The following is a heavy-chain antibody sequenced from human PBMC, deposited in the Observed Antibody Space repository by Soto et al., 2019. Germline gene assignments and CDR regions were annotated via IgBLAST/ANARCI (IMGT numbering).Heavy chain of an antibody. V-gene: IGHV4-59*01. CDR2: IYYSGST. CDR3: ARERRSGWNYSLDP. CDR1: GGSISSYY. Sequence: QVQLQESGPGLVKPSETLSLTCTVSGGSISSYYWSWIRQPPGKGLEWIGYIYYSGSTNYNPSLKSRVTISVDTSKNQFSLKRSSVTAADTAVYYCARERRSGWNYSLDPWGQGTLVTVSS. D-gene: IGHD1-7*01. J-gene: IGHJ5*02.